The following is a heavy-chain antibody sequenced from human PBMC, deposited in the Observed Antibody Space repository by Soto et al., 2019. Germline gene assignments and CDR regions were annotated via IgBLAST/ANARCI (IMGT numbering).Heavy chain of an antibody. CDR1: GFTFSSYA. V-gene: IGHV3-23*01. CDR2: ISGSGGST. D-gene: IGHD5-12*01. J-gene: IGHJ4*02. Sequence: GALRLSCAASGFTFSSYAMSWVRQAPGKGLEWVSAISGSGGSTYYADSVKGRFTISRDNSKNTLYLQMNSLRAEDTAVYYCAKDHLVEMATKSLYYFDYWGQGTLVTVSS. CDR3: AKDHLVEMATKSLYYFDY.